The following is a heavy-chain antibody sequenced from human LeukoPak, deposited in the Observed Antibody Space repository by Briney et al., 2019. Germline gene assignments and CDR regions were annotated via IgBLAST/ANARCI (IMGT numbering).Heavy chain of an antibody. CDR1: GFSFSSYS. D-gene: IGHD2-2*01. CDR2: ISSGSTYI. Sequence: GGSLRLSCAASGFSFSSYSMNWVRQAPGKGMEWVSSISSGSTYIYYADSVKGRFTISRDNAKNSLYLQVSTLRAEDTAVYYCAREISSSTSFDYWGQGTLVTVSS. CDR3: AREISSSTSFDY. J-gene: IGHJ4*02. V-gene: IGHV3-21*01.